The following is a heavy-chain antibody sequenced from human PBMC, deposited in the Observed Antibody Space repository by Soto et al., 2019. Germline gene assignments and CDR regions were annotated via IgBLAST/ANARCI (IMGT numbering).Heavy chain of an antibody. CDR3: ARDPLWGTAMVLWYFDL. CDR1: GFTFNNYA. CDR2: ISYDGSNK. Sequence: QVQLVESGGGVVQPGRSLRLSCAASGFTFNNYAMHWVRQAPGKGLEWVALISYDGSNKYYADSVKGRFTISRDNSKHTLYLQMNSLRAEDTAVYYCARDPLWGTAMVLWYFDLWGRGTLVTFSS. V-gene: IGHV3-30-3*01. D-gene: IGHD5-18*01. J-gene: IGHJ2*01.